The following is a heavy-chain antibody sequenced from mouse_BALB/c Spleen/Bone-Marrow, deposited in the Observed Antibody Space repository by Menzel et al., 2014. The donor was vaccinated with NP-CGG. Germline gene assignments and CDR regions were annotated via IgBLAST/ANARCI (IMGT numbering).Heavy chain of an antibody. CDR3: ARELGRGYYFDY. V-gene: IGHV1S130*01. J-gene: IGHJ2*01. D-gene: IGHD4-1*01. CDR1: GYTFTSSW. Sequence: QVQLQQSGSVLVRPGASVKLSCKASGYTFTSSWMHWAKQRPGQGLEWIGEIHPNSGNTDYNEKFKGKATLTVDTSSSTAYVDLSSLTSEDSGVYYCARELGRGYYFDYWGQGTTLTVSS. CDR2: IHPNSGNT.